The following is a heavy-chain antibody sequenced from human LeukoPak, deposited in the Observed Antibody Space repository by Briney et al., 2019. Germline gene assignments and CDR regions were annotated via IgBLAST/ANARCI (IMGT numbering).Heavy chain of an antibody. CDR3: ARXNPYDILSS. CDR2: INSDGSST. Sequence: PGGSLRLSCAASGFTFSSYWMHWVRQAPGMGLVWVSRINSDGSSTSYADSVKGRFTISRDNAKNTLYLQMNSLRAEDTAVYYCARXNPYDILSSWGQGTTVTVS. J-gene: IGHJ6*02. CDR1: GFTFSSYW. V-gene: IGHV3-74*01. D-gene: IGHD3-9*01.